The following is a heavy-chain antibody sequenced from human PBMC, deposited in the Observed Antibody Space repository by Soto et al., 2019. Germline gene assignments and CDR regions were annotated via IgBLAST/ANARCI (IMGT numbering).Heavy chain of an antibody. V-gene: IGHV3-23*01. CDR3: AKGREYQLPLNPIDY. CDR2: ISGSGGST. D-gene: IGHD2-2*01. Sequence: GGPLRLSCAASGFTFSSYAMSWVRQAPGKGLEWVSAISGSGGSTYYADSVKGRFTISRDNSKNTLYLQMNSLRAEDTAVYYCAKGREYQLPLNPIDYWGQGTLVTVSS. J-gene: IGHJ4*02. CDR1: GFTFSSYA.